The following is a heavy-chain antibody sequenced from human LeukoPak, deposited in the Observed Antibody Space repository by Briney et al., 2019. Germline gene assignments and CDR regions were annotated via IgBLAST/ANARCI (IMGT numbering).Heavy chain of an antibody. J-gene: IGHJ5*02. D-gene: IGHD5-18*01. CDR3: ATAAGYSYGNWFDP. CDR2: FDPEDGET. CDR1: GYTLTELS. V-gene: IGHV1-24*01. Sequence: GASVKVSCKVSGYTLTELSMHWERQAPGKGLEWMGGFDPEDGETIYAQKFQGRVTMTEDTSTDTAYMELSSLRSEDTAVYYCATAAGYSYGNWFDPWGQGTVVTVSS.